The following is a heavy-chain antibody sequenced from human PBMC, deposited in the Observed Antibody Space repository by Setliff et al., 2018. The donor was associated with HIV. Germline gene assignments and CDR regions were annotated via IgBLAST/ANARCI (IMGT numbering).Heavy chain of an antibody. CDR1: GASISSHNYY. V-gene: IGHV4-39*01. Sequence: NPSETLSLTCTVSGASISSHNYYWGWIRQSPGKGLEWIASIRSSGDTYYNPSLQSRVIISVDTSNNQISLKLTSVTAADTAVHYCTIPASSLAPNWGRGTQVTVSS. CDR2: IRSSGDT. CDR3: TIPASSLAPN. J-gene: IGHJ4*02.